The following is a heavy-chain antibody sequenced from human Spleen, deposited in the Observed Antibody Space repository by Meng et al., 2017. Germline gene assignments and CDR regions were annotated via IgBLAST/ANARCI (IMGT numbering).Heavy chain of an antibody. J-gene: IGHJ4*02. D-gene: IGHD2-15*01. CDR2: IGTTDDT. V-gene: IGHV3-13*01. CDR3: TKDLEAIGTGHATH. Sequence: LSLTCAASGFTFSIYDMHWVRQTAGRGLEWVSSIGTTDDTYYRDSVKGRFTISREDAKNSLYLQMNSLSAEDTAVYYCTKDLEAIGTGHATHWGRGTLVTVSS. CDR1: GFTFSIYD.